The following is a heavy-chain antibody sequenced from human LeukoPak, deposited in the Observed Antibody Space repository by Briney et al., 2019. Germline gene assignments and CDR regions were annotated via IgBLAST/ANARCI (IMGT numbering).Heavy chain of an antibody. CDR1: GGSISSRSYY. V-gene: IGHV4-39*01. Sequence: SETLSLTCTVSGGSISSRSYYWGWIRQSPGKGLEWIGTISYHGRSFYNPSLKSRVSISGDTSKNQFSLKMSSVTAADTAFYYCASHVESLGAGFPFDYWGQGTLVTVSS. CDR3: ASHVESLGAGFPFDY. J-gene: IGHJ4*02. CDR2: ISYHGRS. D-gene: IGHD3-16*01.